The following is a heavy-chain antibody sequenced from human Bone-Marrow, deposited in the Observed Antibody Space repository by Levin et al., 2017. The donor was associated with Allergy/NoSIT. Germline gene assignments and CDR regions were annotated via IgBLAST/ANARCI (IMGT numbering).Heavy chain of an antibody. CDR2: IKSKTDGGTT. CDR1: GFTFSNAW. J-gene: IGHJ5*02. D-gene: IGHD4-23*01. V-gene: IGHV3-15*01. CDR3: TTDLTPRGGNPERLNWFDP. Sequence: GESLKISCAASGFTFSNAWMSWVRQAPGKGLEWVGRIKSKTDGGTTDYAAPVKGRFTISRDDSKNTLYLQMNSLKTEDTAVYYCTTDLTPRGGNPERLNWFDPWGQGTLVTVSS.